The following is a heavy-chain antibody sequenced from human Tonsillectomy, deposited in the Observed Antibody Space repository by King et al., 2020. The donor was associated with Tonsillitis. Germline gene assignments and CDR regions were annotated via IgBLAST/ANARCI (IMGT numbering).Heavy chain of an antibody. CDR2: IYYSGST. CDR1: GGSISSYY. CDR3: ARDQNYYDSSGYYRGGFDY. Sequence: QLQESGPGLVKPSETLSLTCTVSGGSISSYYWSWIRQPPGKGLEWIGYIYYSGSTNYNPSLKIRGTISVDTSKNQFSLKLSSVTAADTAVYYCARDQNYYDSSGYYRGGFDYWGQGTLVTVSS. D-gene: IGHD3-22*01. V-gene: IGHV4-59*01. J-gene: IGHJ4*02.